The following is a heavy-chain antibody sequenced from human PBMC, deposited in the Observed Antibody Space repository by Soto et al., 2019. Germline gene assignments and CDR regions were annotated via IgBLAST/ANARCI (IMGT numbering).Heavy chain of an antibody. V-gene: IGHV3-11*01. CDR2: ISNSDSPT. CDR1: GFTFSDHY. J-gene: IGHJ6*02. CDR3: ARRDGDV. Sequence: LRLSCAASGFTFSDHYMSWIRQAPGKGLAWVAYISNSDSPTYYADSVKGRFTISRDNARNSLYLQMNSLRAEDTAVYYCARRDGDVWGQGTTVTVSS.